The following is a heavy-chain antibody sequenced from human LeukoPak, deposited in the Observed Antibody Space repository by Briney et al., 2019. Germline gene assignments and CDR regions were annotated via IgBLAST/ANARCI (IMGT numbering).Heavy chain of an antibody. J-gene: IGHJ4*02. Sequence: PGGSLRLSCAASGFTFSAYNMNWVRQAPGKGLEWVSSISSSSNYIYYADSLKGRFTISRDNAKNSLYLQMNSLRAEDTAVYYCARDEGVSFDYWGQGTLVTVSS. V-gene: IGHV3-21*01. CDR1: GFTFSAYN. CDR3: ARDEGVSFDY. CDR2: ISSSSNYI.